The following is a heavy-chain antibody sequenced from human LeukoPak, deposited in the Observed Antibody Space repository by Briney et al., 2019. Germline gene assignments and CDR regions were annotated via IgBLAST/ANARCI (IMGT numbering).Heavy chain of an antibody. J-gene: IGHJ6*02. Sequence: PGGSLRLSCAASGFIFSNHYMDWVRQAPGKGLEWIGRIGNRAVGYTTEYAASVKGRFTISTDNSKNSLYLQMNSLKTEDTAVYFCAGGYDSGGYHLDDYYYYAMDVWGQGTTVTVSS. CDR2: IGNRAVGYTT. V-gene: IGHV3-72*01. D-gene: IGHD3-22*01. CDR3: AGGYDSGGYHLDDYYYYAMDV. CDR1: GFIFSNHY.